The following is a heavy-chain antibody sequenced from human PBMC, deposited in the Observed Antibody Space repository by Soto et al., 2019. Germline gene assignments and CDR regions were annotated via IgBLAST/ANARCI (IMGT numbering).Heavy chain of an antibody. CDR2: INPNSGGT. CDR3: ARPAGGWSGYYTAYYYGMDV. V-gene: IGHV1-2*02. D-gene: IGHD3-3*01. Sequence: QVQLVQSGAEVKKPGASVKVSCKASGYTFTGYYMHWVRQAPGQGLEWMGWINPNSGGTNYAQKFQGRVTMTRDTSISTAYMELSRLRSEDTAVYYCARPAGGWSGYYTAYYYGMDVWGQGTTVTVSS. J-gene: IGHJ6*02. CDR1: GYTFTGYY.